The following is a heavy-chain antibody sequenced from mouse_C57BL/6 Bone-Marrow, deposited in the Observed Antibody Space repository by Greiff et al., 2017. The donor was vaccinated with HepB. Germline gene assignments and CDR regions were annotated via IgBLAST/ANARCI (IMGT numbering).Heavy chain of an antibody. CDR3: ARDEVGRRFAY. CDR2: SRNKANDYTT. J-gene: IGHJ3*01. D-gene: IGHD1-3*01. CDR1: GFTFSDFY. Sequence: EVMLVDSGGGLVQSGRSLRLSCATSGFTFSDFYMEWVRQAPGKGLEWIAASRNKANDYTTEYSASVKGRFIVSRDTSQSILYLQMNALRAEDTAIYYCARDEVGRRFAYWGQGTLVTVSA. V-gene: IGHV7-1*01.